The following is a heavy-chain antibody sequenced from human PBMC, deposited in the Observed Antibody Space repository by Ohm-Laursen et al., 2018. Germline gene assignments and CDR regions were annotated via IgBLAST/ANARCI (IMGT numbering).Heavy chain of an antibody. V-gene: IGHV5-51*01. CDR2: IYPGDSDT. Sequence: GESLRISCKGSGYSFTSYWIGWVRQMPGKGLEWMGIIYPGDSDTRYSPSFQGQVTISADKSISTAYLQWSSLKASDTAMYYCARSALSYLGYFDYWGQGTLVTVSS. J-gene: IGHJ4*02. CDR3: ARSALSYLGYFDY. D-gene: IGHD3-16*02. CDR1: GYSFTSYW.